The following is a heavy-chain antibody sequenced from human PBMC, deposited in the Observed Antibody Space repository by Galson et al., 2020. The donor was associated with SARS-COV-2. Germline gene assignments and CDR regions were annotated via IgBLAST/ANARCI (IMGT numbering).Heavy chain of an antibody. J-gene: IGHJ6*03. CDR3: ARTPSSTWNKLYYYYMDV. Sequence: SETLSLTCAVYGGSFSGHYWTWIRQPPGKGLEWIGEINHSGSTNYNPSLKSRVTMPVDTSKNQFSLKLGSVTAADTAVYYCARTPSSTWNKLYYYYMDVWGKGTTVAV. V-gene: IGHV4-34*01. D-gene: IGHD1-1*01. CDR2: INHSGST. CDR1: GGSFSGHY.